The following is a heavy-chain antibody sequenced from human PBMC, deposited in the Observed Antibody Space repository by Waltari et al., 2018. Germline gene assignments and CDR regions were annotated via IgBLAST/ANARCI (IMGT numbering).Heavy chain of an antibody. V-gene: IGHV4-38-2*02. CDR1: GYSISSGYY. CDR2: IYHSGST. CDR3: ARPDERCSSTSCYYY. Sequence: QVQLQESGPGLVKPSETLSLTCTVSGYSISSGYYCGWIRQPPGKGLEWIGSIYHSGSTYYNPSLKSRVTISVDTSKTQFSLKLSSVTAADTAVYYCARPDERCSSTSCYYYWGQGTLVTVSS. J-gene: IGHJ4*02. D-gene: IGHD2-2*01.